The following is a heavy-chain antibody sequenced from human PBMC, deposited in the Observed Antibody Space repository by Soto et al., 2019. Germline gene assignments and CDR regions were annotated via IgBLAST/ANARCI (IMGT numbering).Heavy chain of an antibody. V-gene: IGHV1-3*05. J-gene: IGHJ4*02. CDR1: GYRFTAYD. Sequence: QVHLVQSGAEERKPGASVRVSCETSGYRFTAYDIHWVRQAPGQRPEWMDWIKAANGDTRYAQNFQTRLTITTDTSASTAYMDLSSLRFEDTAVYYCARSAISPSGGLIGPFDFWGQGNLVAVSS. CDR3: ARSAISPSGGLIGPFDF. D-gene: IGHD3-16*02. CDR2: IKAANGDT.